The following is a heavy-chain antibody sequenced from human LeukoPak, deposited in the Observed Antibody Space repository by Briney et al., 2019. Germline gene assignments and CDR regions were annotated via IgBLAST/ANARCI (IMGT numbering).Heavy chain of an antibody. CDR2: ISSSDSTI. CDR3: AREGETYCSSTSCYTRGYSYGWDFDY. D-gene: IGHD2-2*02. V-gene: IGHV3-48*03. Sequence: GGPLRLSCAASGFTFSSYEMNWVRQAPGKGLEWVSYISSSDSTIYYADSVKGRFTISRVNAKNSLYLQMNSLRAEDTAVYYCAREGETYCSSTSCYTRGYSYGWDFDYRGQGTLVTVSS. CDR1: GFTFSSYE. J-gene: IGHJ4*02.